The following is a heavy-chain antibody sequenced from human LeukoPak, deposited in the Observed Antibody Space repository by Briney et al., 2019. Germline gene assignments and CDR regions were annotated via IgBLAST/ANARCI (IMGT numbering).Heavy chain of an antibody. CDR2: IIPIFGTA. CDR3: ARDLYYYDSSGPFDY. J-gene: IGHJ4*02. V-gene: IGHV1-69*13. Sequence: SVKVSCEASGGTFSSYAISWVRQAPGQGLEWMGGIIPIFGTANYAQKFQGRVTITADESTSTAYMELSSLRSEDTAVYYCARDLYYYDSSGPFDYWGQGTLVTVSS. D-gene: IGHD3-22*01. CDR1: GGTFSSYA.